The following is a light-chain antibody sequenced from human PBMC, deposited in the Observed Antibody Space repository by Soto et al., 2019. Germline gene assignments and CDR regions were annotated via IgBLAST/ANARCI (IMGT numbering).Light chain of an antibody. CDR1: QSISYW. CDR2: DAS. CDR3: QQYNSYPWT. Sequence: DIQMTQSPSTLSASVGGRVSITCRASQSISYWLAWYQQKPGKAPNLLIYDASRLESGVPSRFSGSGSGTAFTLTISSLQPDDFATYYCQQYNSYPWTFGQGTKVDIK. V-gene: IGKV1-5*01. J-gene: IGKJ1*01.